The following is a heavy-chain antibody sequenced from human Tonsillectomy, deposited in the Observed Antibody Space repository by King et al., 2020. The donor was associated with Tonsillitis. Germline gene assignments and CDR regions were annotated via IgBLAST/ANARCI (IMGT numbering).Heavy chain of an antibody. CDR2: ISAYNGNT. V-gene: IGHV1-18*01. CDR3: ARDPLGFYDRSGYIDY. Sequence: VQLVESGAEVKKPGASVKVSCKASGYSFTKYGISWVRQAPGQGLEWMGWISAYNGNTNYSQKFQGRVTMTTDTSTSTAYMELRSLISDDTAVYYCARDPLGFYDRSGYIDYWGQGTLVTVSS. CDR1: GYSFTKYG. J-gene: IGHJ4*02. D-gene: IGHD3-22*01.